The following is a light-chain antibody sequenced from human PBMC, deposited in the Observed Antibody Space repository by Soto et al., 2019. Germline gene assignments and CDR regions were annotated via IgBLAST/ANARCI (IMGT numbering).Light chain of an antibody. J-gene: IGKJ1*01. CDR3: QQPWGT. CDR2: CAS. Sequence: IVLTHSPGTLSLSPGDIATLSCRASHSMSNSNLAWYQHKPGQAPRLLIYCASSRATGIPDRFSGSGSGTDFTLTISRLEPEDFAVYYCQQPWGTFGQGTKVDIK. V-gene: IGKV3-20*01. CDR1: HSMSNSN.